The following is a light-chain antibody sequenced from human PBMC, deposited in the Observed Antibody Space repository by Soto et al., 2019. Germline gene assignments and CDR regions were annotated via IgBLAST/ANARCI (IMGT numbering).Light chain of an antibody. CDR1: QGSSSY. V-gene: IGKV1-39*01. CDR3: QQSYSTPIT. J-gene: IGKJ5*01. CDR2: AAS. Sequence: IWMTQSPSLLSASTGGRVTISCRMSQGSSSYLNWYQQKPGKAPKLLIYAASSLQSGVPSRFSGSGSGTDFTLTISSLQPEDFATYYCQQSYSTPITFGQGTRLEI.